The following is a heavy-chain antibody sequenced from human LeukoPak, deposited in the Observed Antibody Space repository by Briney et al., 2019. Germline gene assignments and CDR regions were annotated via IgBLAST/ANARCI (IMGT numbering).Heavy chain of an antibody. J-gene: IGHJ4*02. CDR1: GFTVSSNY. D-gene: IGHD6-13*01. Sequence: GGSLRLSCAASGFTVSSNYMSWVRQAPGKGLEWVSVIYSGGSTYYADSVKGRFTISRDNSKNTLYLQMNSLRAEDTAVYYCARDPPTGIAAVQGVDYWGQGTLVTVSS. CDR2: IYSGGST. CDR3: ARDPPTGIAAVQGVDY. V-gene: IGHV3-66*01.